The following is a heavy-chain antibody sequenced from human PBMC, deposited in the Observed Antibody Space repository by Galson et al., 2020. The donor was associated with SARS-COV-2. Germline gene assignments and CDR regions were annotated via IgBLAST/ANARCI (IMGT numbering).Heavy chain of an antibody. CDR2: IYPVDSDT. Sequence: GESLKISCKGSGYSLTNYWIGWVRQMPGKGLVWMGIIYPVDSDTRYSPSFQGQVIISADKSINTAYLQWSSLKASDTAVYYCARRAIVAGGRDSFSFDYWGQGTLVTVSS. D-gene: IGHD6-13*01. J-gene: IGHJ4*02. V-gene: IGHV5-51*01. CDR3: ARRAIVAGGRDSFSFDY. CDR1: GYSLTNYW.